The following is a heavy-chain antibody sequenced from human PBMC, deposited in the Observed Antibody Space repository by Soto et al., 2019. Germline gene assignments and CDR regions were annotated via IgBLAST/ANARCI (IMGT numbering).Heavy chain of an antibody. CDR3: ARGTLERRILDY. D-gene: IGHD1-1*01. CDR2: IYYSGST. V-gene: IGHV4-30-4*01. Sequence: SETLSLTCTVSGGSISSGDYYWSWIRQPPGKGLEWIGYIYYSGSTYYNPSLKSRVTISVDTSKNQFSLKLSSVTAADTAVYYGARGTLERRILDYWGQGTLVTVSS. CDR1: GGSISSGDYY. J-gene: IGHJ4*02.